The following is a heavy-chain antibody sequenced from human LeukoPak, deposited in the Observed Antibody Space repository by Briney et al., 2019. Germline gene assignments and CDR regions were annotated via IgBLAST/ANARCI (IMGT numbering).Heavy chain of an antibody. CDR1: GFSLSTSGMC. Sequence: SGPALVKPTQTLTLTCTYSGFSLSTSGMCVSWIRQPPGKALEWLARIDWDDDKYYSTSLKTRLTISKDTSKNQVVLTMTNMDPVDTATYYCARIEPYYYYMDVWGKGTTVTVSS. J-gene: IGHJ6*03. CDR3: ARIEPYYYYMDV. D-gene: IGHD1-14*01. CDR2: IDWDDDK. V-gene: IGHV2-70*11.